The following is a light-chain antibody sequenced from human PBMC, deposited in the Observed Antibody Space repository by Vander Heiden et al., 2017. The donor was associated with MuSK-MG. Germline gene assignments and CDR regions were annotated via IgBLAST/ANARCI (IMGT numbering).Light chain of an antibody. V-gene: IGKV4-1*01. CDR1: QSVLYSSSNKNY. Sequence: DIVMTQSPDSLAVSLGERATINCKSSQSVLYSSSNKNYLAWYQQKPGQPPKLLLYWASTRESGVPDRFSGSGSGTDFTLTINSLQAEDVAVYYCQQYYSTPQTFGQGTKVEIK. J-gene: IGKJ1*01. CDR3: QQYYSTPQT. CDR2: WAS.